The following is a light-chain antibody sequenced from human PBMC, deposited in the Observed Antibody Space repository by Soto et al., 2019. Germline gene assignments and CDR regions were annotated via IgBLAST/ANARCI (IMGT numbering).Light chain of an antibody. Sequence: DFEMTQSTSTRSGCVGYRGPITCRASQRSSSGWAWYKQKPGKAPQLVSDKASTLKRGGPSRFSGRGSGREFTLTISSLQHEDFETYDCQHYNSSSEAFGQGTKVDIK. V-gene: IGKV1-5*03. CDR3: QHYNSSSEA. J-gene: IGKJ1*01. CDR1: QRSSSG. CDR2: KAS.